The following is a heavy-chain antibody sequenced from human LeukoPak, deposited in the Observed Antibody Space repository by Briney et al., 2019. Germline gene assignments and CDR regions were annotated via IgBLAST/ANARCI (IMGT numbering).Heavy chain of an antibody. J-gene: IGHJ5*02. V-gene: IGHV1-18*01. CDR2: ISAYNGNT. D-gene: IGHD3-22*01. CDR3: ARVYDYYDSSGFDP. CDR1: GYTFTSYG. Sequence: ASVKVSCKASGYTFTSYGIRWVRQAPGQGLEWMGWISAYNGNTNYAQKLQGRVTMTTDTSTSTAYMELRSLRSDDTAVYYCARVYDYYDSSGFDPWGQGTLVTVSS.